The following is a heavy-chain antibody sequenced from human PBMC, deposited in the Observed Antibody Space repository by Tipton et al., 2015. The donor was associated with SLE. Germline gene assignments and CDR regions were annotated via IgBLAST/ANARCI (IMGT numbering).Heavy chain of an antibody. CDR1: GGSISSYF. V-gene: IGHV4-59*04. J-gene: IGHJ2*01. CDR2: IYHSGNT. CDR3: ARSDYGDWYFAL. Sequence: TLSLTCTVSGGSISSYFWGWIRQPPGKGLEWIGGIYHSGNTYYKPSLKSRVTMSVDTSKNQFSLKLSSVTAADTAVYHCARSDYGDWYFALWGRGTLVTVSS. D-gene: IGHD4-17*01.